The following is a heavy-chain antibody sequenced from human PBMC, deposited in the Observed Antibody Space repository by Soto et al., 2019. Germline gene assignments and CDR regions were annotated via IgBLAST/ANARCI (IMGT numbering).Heavy chain of an antibody. CDR1: GFTFSNYW. CDR3: ARGDCVGGTCYSLAGSFYYYMAV. Sequence: EVQLVESGGGLVQPGGSLRLSCAASGFTFSNYWMYWVRQAPGKGLEWVSRINSDGSVSSYADSVKGRLTISRDNVKNTLYLQMASLRSEDTAVYYCARGDCVGGTCYSLAGSFYYYMAVWGKGTTVTVFS. V-gene: IGHV3-74*02. D-gene: IGHD2-15*01. CDR2: INSDGSVS. J-gene: IGHJ6*03.